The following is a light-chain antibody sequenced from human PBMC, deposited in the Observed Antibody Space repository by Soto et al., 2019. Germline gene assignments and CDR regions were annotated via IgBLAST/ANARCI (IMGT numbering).Light chain of an antibody. CDR3: QQRSNWPLT. CDR2: DAS. CDR1: QSVSSY. V-gene: IGKV3-11*01. J-gene: IGKJ3*01. Sequence: DMVLTQSPGTLSLSPGEIATLSCRASQSVSSYFVWFQQKPGQAPRLLIYDASTRATGAPARFSGSGSGTDFTLTISSLEPEDFAVYYCQQRSNWPLTFGPGTKVYLK.